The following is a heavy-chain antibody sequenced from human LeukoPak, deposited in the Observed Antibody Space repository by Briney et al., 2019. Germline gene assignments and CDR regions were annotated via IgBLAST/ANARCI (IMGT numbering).Heavy chain of an antibody. D-gene: IGHD3-22*01. CDR1: GFTFSSYG. V-gene: IGHV3-30*02. J-gene: IGHJ4*02. Sequence: GGSLRLSCAASGFTFSSYGMHWVRQAPGKGLEWVAFIRYDGSNKYYADSVKGRFTISRDNSKNTLYLQMNSLRVEDTAVYYCTTPGRFGTSGYYPFDYWGQGTLVTVSS. CDR3: TTPGRFGTSGYYPFDY. CDR2: IRYDGSNK.